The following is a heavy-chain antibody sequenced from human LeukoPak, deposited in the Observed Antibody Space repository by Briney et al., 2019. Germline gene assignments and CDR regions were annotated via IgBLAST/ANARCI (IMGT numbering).Heavy chain of an antibody. V-gene: IGHV4-34*01. CDR2: INHSGST. J-gene: IGHJ4*02. CDR1: GGSFSGYY. CDR3: ARTGIAVAGGDYFDY. D-gene: IGHD6-19*01. Sequence: PSETLSLTCAVYGGSFSGYYWSWIRQPPGKGLEWIGEINHSGSTNYNPSLKSRVTISVDTSKDQFSLKLSSVTAADTAVYYCARTGIAVAGGDYFDYWGQGTLVTVSS.